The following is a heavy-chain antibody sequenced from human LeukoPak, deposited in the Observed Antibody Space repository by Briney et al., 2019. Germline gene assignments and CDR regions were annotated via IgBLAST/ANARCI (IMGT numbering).Heavy chain of an antibody. V-gene: IGHV1-2*02. CDR2: INPNSGGT. CDR1: GYTFTGYY. D-gene: IGHD2-2*01. CDR3: ARDRVVPAAMNFDP. J-gene: IGHJ5*02. Sequence: ASVKVSCKASGYTFTGYYIHWVRQAPGQGLELMEWINPNSGGTNYAQKFQGRVTITRDTSISTACIELTRLTSDATAVYYCARDRVVPAAMNFDPWGQGTLVTVSS.